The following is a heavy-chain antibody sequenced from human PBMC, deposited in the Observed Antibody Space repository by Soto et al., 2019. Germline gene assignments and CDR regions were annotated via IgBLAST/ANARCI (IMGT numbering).Heavy chain of an antibody. CDR3: ARATGNLRSRNGED. Sequence: TLSLTCSVSGGSIITVGHYWTWIRQPPGKGLEWIGSIYHTGSTYYSKSLRSRLTMSVDTSKRQFSLRLSSVTAADTAVHYWARATGNLRSRNGEDWGQGSVVTVS. V-gene: IGHV4-31*03. CDR2: IYHTGST. CDR1: GGSIITVGHY. J-gene: IGHJ4*02. D-gene: IGHD1-1*01.